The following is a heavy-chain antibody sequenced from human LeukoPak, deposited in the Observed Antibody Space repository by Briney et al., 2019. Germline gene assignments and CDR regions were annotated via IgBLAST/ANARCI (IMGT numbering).Heavy chain of an antibody. Sequence: PTGGSLRLSCAASGFSFNSYAMTWVRQAPGKGLEWVSVISGSGDKTYYADSVKGRFTISRSNSKNTLYLQMHSLRAEDTAKYYCAKGSHSTGWFYFDYWGQGTLVTVSS. V-gene: IGHV3-23*01. J-gene: IGHJ4*02. CDR3: AKGSHSTGWFYFDY. D-gene: IGHD2/OR15-2a*01. CDR2: ISGSGDKT. CDR1: GFSFNSYA.